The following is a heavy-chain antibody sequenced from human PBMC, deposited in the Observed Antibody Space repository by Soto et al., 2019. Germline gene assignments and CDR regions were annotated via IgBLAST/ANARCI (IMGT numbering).Heavy chain of an antibody. J-gene: IGHJ2*01. V-gene: IGHV4-30-4*01. CDR1: GASINNNDYY. D-gene: IGHD3-22*01. Sequence: SETLSLTCTVSGASINNNDYYWSWIRQTPGKGLEWVGYVYYSGSTDYIPSLKSRLSMSIDKSQNQFTLKLNSVTAADTATYYCARMSYFYDKWYFDLWGRGTLVTVSS. CDR2: VYYSGST. CDR3: ARMSYFYDKWYFDL.